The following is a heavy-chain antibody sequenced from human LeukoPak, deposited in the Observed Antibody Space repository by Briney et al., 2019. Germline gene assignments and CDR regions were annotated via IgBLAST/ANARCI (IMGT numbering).Heavy chain of an antibody. V-gene: IGHV3-33*01. CDR2: IWYDGSNK. Sequence: PGGSLRLSCAASGFTFSSYGMHWVRQAPGKGLEWVAVIWYDGSNKYYADSVKGRFTISRDNSKNTLYLQMNSPRAEDTAVYYCARDEYEGITGADYWGQGTLVTVSS. CDR1: GFTFSSYG. D-gene: IGHD1-20*01. J-gene: IGHJ4*02. CDR3: ARDEYEGITGADY.